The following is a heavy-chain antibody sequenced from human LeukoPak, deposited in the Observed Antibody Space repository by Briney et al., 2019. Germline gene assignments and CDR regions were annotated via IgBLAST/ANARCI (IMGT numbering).Heavy chain of an antibody. CDR3: ARGRPYCTNGVCHPAIQYYYGMDV. CDR2: ISAYNGNT. D-gene: IGHD2-8*01. V-gene: IGHV1-18*01. CDR1: GYTFTSYD. J-gene: IGHJ6*02. Sequence: ASVKVSCKASGYTFTSYDFSWVRQAPGQGLEWMGWISAYNGNTNYAQKLQGRVTMTTDTSTSTAYMELRSLRSDDTAVYYCARGRPYCTNGVCHPAIQYYYGMDVWGQGTTVTVSS.